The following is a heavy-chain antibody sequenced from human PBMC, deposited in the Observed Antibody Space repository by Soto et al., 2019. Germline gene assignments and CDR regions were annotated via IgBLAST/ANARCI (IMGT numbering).Heavy chain of an antibody. Sequence: GGSLRLSCAASGLALRSSWMNWVRQAPGKGLEWVANIKQDGSKKYYADSVKGRFTISRDNAKNTLSLQMTNLRVEDTAIYYCARDGRYSGYDFFDYWGRGTQVTVYS. D-gene: IGHD5-12*01. CDR2: IKQDGSKK. V-gene: IGHV3-7*01. J-gene: IGHJ4*02. CDR3: ARDGRYSGYDFFDY. CDR1: GLALRSSW.